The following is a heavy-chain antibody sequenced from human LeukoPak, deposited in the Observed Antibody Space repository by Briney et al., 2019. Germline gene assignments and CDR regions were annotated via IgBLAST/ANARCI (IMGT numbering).Heavy chain of an antibody. V-gene: IGHV4-34*01. D-gene: IGHD4-17*01. CDR1: GGSFSGYY. J-gene: IGHJ1*01. Sequence: SETLSLTCAVYGGSFSGYYWSWIRHPPGKGLEWIGEINHSGSTNYNPSLKSRVTILVETSKNQFSLKLSSVTAADTAVYYCARGHSPVTTKVSYFQHWGQGTLVTVSS. CDR3: ARGHSPVTTKVSYFQH. CDR2: INHSGST.